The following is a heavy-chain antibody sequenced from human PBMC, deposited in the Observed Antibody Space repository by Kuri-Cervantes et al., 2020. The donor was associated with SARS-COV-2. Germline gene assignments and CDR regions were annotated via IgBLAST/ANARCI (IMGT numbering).Heavy chain of an antibody. D-gene: IGHD3-22*01. J-gene: IGHJ3*02. Sequence: SQTLSLTCAVYGGSFSGYYWSWIRQPPGKGLEWIGEINHSGSTNYNPSLKSRVTISVDTSKNRFSLKLSSVTAADTAVYYCARGYYYDSSGSHTPYDAFDIWGQGTMVTVSS. V-gene: IGHV4-34*01. CDR1: GGSFSGYY. CDR2: INHSGST. CDR3: ARGYYYDSSGSHTPYDAFDI.